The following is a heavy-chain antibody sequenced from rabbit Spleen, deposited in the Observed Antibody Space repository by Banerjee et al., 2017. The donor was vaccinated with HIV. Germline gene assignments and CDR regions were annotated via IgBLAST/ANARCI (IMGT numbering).Heavy chain of an antibody. CDR3: ARDLVAVIGWNFNL. Sequence: QSLEESGGGLFQPGASLTLICTASGFSFSSGYDMSWVRQAPGKGLEWIGFIYTGNGKNYYASWAKGRFTISRASSTTVTLEMTSLTVADTATYFCARDLVAVIGWNFNLWGPGTLVTVS. D-gene: IGHD1-1*01. V-gene: IGHV1S40*01. CDR1: GFSFSSGYD. J-gene: IGHJ4*01. CDR2: IYTGNGKN.